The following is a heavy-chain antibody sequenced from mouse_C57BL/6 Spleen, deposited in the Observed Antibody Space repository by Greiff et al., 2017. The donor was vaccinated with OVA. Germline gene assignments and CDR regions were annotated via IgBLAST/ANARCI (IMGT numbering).Heavy chain of an antibody. Sequence: QVQLQQPGAELVKPGASVKLSCKASGYTFTSYWMQWVKQRPGQGLEWIGEIDPSDSYTNYNQKFKGKATLTVDTSSSTSYMQLSSLTSEDSAVYCCAKGRLLEAYWGQGILVTVSA. J-gene: IGHJ3*01. CDR2: IDPSDSYT. D-gene: IGHD2-1*01. V-gene: IGHV1-50*01. CDR3: AKGRLLEAY. CDR1: GYTFTSYW.